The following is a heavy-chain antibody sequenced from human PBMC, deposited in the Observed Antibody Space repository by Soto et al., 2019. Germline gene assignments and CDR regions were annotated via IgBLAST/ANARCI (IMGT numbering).Heavy chain of an antibody. CDR3: AQADILTGYYG. J-gene: IGHJ4*02. CDR1: GFTFSSYW. Sequence: GGSLRLSCAASGFTFSSYWMHWVRQAPGKGLVWVSRINSDGSSTNYADSVKGRFTISRDNARNTLYLQMNSLRAEDTAVYYCAQADILTGYYGWGQGTLVTVSS. CDR2: INSDGSST. D-gene: IGHD3-9*01. V-gene: IGHV3-74*01.